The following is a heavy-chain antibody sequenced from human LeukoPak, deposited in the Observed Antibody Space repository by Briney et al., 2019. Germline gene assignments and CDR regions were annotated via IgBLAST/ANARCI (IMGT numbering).Heavy chain of an antibody. CDR2: MNPNSGNT. V-gene: IGHV1-8*01. Sequence: ASVKVSCKASGYTFTSYDINWVRQATGQGLEWMGWMNPNSGNTGYAQKFQGRDTMTSNTSISTAYMELRSLRSEDTAVYYCSRVIAARPIRWSYYYYYMDVWGKGTTVTVSS. CDR3: SRVIAARPIRWSYYYYYMDV. J-gene: IGHJ6*03. CDR1: GYTFTSYD. D-gene: IGHD6-6*01.